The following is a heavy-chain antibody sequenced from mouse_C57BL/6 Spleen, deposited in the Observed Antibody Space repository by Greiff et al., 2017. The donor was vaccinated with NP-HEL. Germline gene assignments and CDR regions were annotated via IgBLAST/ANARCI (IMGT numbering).Heavy chain of an antibody. V-gene: IGHV1-26*01. D-gene: IGHD1-1*01. CDR3: ARRGALITTVVDAMDY. CDR2: INPNNVGT. J-gene: IGHJ4*01. CDR1: GYTFTDYY. Sequence: EVQLQQSGPELVKPGASVKISCKASGYTFTDYYMNWVKQSHGKSLEWIGDINPNNVGTSYNQKFKGKATLTVDKSSSTAYMELRSLTSEDSAVYYCARRGALITTVVDAMDYWGQGTSVTVSS.